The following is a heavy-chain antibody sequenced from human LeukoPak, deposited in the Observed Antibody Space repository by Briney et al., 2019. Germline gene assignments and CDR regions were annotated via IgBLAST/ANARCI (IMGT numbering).Heavy chain of an antibody. V-gene: IGHV4-31*03. Sequence: SQTLSLTCTVSGGSINSGGSYWSWIRQHPGKSLEWIGCIYYSWSSYYNPSLKSRVTLSLDTSKNQFSLKLSSVTAADTAVYYCARDNGDYRSIYYYMDVWGKGTTVTVSS. CDR1: GGSINSGGSY. D-gene: IGHD4-11*01. CDR2: IYYSWSS. J-gene: IGHJ6*03. CDR3: ARDNGDYRSIYYYMDV.